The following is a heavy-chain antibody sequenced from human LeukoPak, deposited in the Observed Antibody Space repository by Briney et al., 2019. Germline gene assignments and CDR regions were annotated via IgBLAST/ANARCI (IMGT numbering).Heavy chain of an antibody. V-gene: IGHV4-30-4*08. J-gene: IGHJ4*02. CDR3: ASMWVVVPAAPH. Sequence: SETLSLTCTASGGSISSGDYYWSWIRQPPGKGLEWIGYIYYSGSTYYNPSLKSRVTISVDTSKNQFSLKLSSVTAADTAVYYCASMWVVVPAAPHWGQGTLVTVSS. CDR2: IYYSGST. CDR1: GGSISSGDYY. D-gene: IGHD2-2*01.